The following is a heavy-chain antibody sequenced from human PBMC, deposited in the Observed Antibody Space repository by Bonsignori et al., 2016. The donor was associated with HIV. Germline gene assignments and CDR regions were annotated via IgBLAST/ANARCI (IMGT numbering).Heavy chain of an antibody. CDR2: IKQDGSEK. J-gene: IGHJ3*01. CDR3: TRDREDGYNWDAFDF. Sequence: VRQMPGKGLEWVANIKQDGSEKYYVDSVKGRFTISRDNTKSSLYLQMNSLRAEDTAVYYCTRDREDGYNWDAFDFWGQGAMVTVSS. V-gene: IGHV3-7*05. D-gene: IGHD5-24*01.